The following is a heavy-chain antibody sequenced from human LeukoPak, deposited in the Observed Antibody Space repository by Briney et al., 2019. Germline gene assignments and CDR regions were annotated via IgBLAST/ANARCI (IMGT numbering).Heavy chain of an antibody. D-gene: IGHD3-16*01. CDR2: IYYSGST. Sequence: PSETLSLTCTVSGGSISSGDYHWNWIRQHPGKGLEWIGYIYYSGSTYYNPSLKNRVTISVDTSKNQFSLKLSSVTAADTAVYYCARSWGTSAVYFDYWGQGTLVTVSS. CDR1: GGSISSGDYH. CDR3: ARSWGTSAVYFDY. V-gene: IGHV4-31*03. J-gene: IGHJ4*02.